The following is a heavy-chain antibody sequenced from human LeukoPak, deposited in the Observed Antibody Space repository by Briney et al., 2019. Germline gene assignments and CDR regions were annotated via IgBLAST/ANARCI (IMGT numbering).Heavy chain of an antibody. D-gene: IGHD3-10*01. CDR3: ARDRTVRGVIRDYFDY. CDR1: GFTFSSYS. CDR2: IWYDGSNK. Sequence: GRSLRLSCAASGFTFSSYSMHWVRQAPGKGLEWVAVIWYDGSNKYYADSVKGRFTISRDNSKNTLYLQMNSLRAEDTAVYYCARDRTVRGVIRDYFDYWGQGTLVTVSS. J-gene: IGHJ4*02. V-gene: IGHV3-33*01.